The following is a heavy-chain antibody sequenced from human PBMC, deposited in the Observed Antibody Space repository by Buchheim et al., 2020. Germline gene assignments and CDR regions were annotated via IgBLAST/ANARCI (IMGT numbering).Heavy chain of an antibody. CDR2: IKQDGSEK. CDR3: ARSYRECSGGSCYSYYFDY. J-gene: IGHJ4*02. V-gene: IGHV3-7*01. D-gene: IGHD2-15*01. CDR1: GFTFSSNW. Sequence: EVQLVESGGGLVQPGGSLRLSCAASGFTFSSNWMSWVRQAPGKGLEWVANIKQDGSEKYYVDSVKGRFTISRDNAKNSLYLQMISLTAEDTAVYYCARSYRECSGGSCYSYYFDYWGQGTL.